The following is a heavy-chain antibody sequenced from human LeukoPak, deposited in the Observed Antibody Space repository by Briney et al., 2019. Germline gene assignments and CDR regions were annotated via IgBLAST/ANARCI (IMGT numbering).Heavy chain of an antibody. Sequence: GGSLRFSCAASGFTFNSYWMSWVRQAPGKGLEWVANIKQDGSEKYYVDSVKGRFTISRDNAKNSLYLQMNSLRAEDTAVYYCALSRTLDYWGQGTLVTVSS. CDR1: GFTFNSYW. CDR3: ALSRTLDY. CDR2: IKQDGSEK. J-gene: IGHJ4*02. V-gene: IGHV3-7*01.